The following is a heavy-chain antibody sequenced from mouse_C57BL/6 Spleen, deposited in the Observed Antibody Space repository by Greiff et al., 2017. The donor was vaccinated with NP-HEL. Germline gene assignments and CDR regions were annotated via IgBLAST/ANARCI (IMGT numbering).Heavy chain of an antibody. J-gene: IGHJ2*01. Sequence: VKLQESGAELVRPGSSVKLSCKASGYTFTSYWMHWVKQRPIQGLEWIGNIDPSDSETHYNQKFKDKATLTVDKSSSTAYMQLSSLTSEDSAVYYCAREDYYGSRYFDYWGQGTTLTVSS. V-gene: IGHV1-52*01. D-gene: IGHD1-1*01. CDR3: AREDYYGSRYFDY. CDR1: GYTFTSYW. CDR2: IDPSDSET.